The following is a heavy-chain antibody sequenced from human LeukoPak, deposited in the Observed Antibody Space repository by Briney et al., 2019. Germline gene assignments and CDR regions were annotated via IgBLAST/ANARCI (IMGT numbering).Heavy chain of an antibody. J-gene: IGHJ3*02. CDR1: GGSISSYY. D-gene: IGHD3-9*01. Sequence: SETLSLTCTVSGGSISSYYWNWIRQPAGKGLEWIGRVHSSGNTNYNPSLESRVTISVDTSKNQFSLKLSSVTAADTAVYYCARGGGYDILTAEQIGAFDIWGQGTMVTVSS. CDR2: VHSSGNT. CDR3: ARGGGYDILTAEQIGAFDI. V-gene: IGHV4-4*07.